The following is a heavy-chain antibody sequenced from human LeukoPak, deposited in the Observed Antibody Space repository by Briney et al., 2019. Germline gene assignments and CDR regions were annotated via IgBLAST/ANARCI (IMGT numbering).Heavy chain of an antibody. CDR3: ARTLVPAAMSNNWFDP. D-gene: IGHD2-2*01. CDR1: GLTFSSYS. J-gene: IGHJ5*02. Sequence: PGGSLRLSCAASGLTFSSYSMNWVRQAPGKGLEWVSSISSSSSYIYYAGSVKGRFTISRDNAKNSLYLQMNSLRAEDTAVYYCARTLVPAAMSNNWFDPWGQGTLVTVSS. V-gene: IGHV3-21*01. CDR2: ISSSSSYI.